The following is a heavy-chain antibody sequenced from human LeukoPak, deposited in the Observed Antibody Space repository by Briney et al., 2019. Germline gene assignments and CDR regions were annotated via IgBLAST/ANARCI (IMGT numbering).Heavy chain of an antibody. J-gene: IGHJ3*02. Sequence: SETLSLTCAVYGGSFSGYYWSWIRQPPGKGLEWIGEINHSGSTNYNPSLKSRVTISVDKSKNQFSLKLSSVTAADTAVYYCARDKFPLVGARGDDAFDIWGQGTMVTVSS. D-gene: IGHD1-26*01. CDR1: GGSFSGYY. CDR2: INHSGST. V-gene: IGHV4-34*01. CDR3: ARDKFPLVGARGDDAFDI.